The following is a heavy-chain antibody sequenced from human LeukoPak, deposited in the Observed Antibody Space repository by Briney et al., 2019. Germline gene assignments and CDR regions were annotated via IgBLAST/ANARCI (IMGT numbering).Heavy chain of an antibody. CDR1: GFTFDDYA. J-gene: IGHJ5*02. Sequence: GGSLRLSCAASGFTFDDYAMHWVRQAPGKGLEWVSGISWNSGSIGYADSVKGRFTISRDNAKNSLYLQMNSLRAEDTALYYCAKGRDEYQLLSKNWFDPWGQGTLVTVSS. V-gene: IGHV3-9*01. D-gene: IGHD2-2*01. CDR3: AKGRDEYQLLSKNWFDP. CDR2: ISWNSGSI.